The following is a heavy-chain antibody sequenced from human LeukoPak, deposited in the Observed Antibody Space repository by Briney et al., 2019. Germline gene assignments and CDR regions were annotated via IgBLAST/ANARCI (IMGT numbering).Heavy chain of an antibody. CDR3: ARDTAMVLFDY. CDR1: GGSISSYY. CDR2: IYYSGST. D-gene: IGHD5-18*01. V-gene: IGHV4-59*01. J-gene: IGHJ4*02. Sequence: PSETLSLTCIVSGGSISSYYWSWIRQPPGKGLEWMGYIYYSGSTNYNPSLKSRVTISVDTSKNQFSLKLSSVTAADTAVYYCARDTAMVLFDYWGQGTLVTVSS.